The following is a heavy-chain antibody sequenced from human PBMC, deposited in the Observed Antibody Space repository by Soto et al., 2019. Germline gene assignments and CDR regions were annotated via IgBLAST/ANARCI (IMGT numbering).Heavy chain of an antibody. D-gene: IGHD3-22*01. V-gene: IGHV4-59*01. Sequence: SETLSLTCTVSGGSISSYYWSWIRQPPGKGLEWIGYIYYSGSTNYNPSLKSRVTISVDTSKNQFSLKLSSVTAADTAVYYCARDGGDYEDGSGYCYYYYGMDVWGQGTTVTVSS. CDR3: ARDGGDYEDGSGYCYYYYGMDV. CDR2: IYYSGST. CDR1: GGSISSYY. J-gene: IGHJ6*02.